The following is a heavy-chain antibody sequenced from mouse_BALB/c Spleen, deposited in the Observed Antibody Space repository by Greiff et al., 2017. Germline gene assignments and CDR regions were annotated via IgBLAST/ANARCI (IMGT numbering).Heavy chain of an antibody. V-gene: IGHV7-1*02. CDR1: GFTFSDFY. Sequence: EVHLVESGGGLVQPGGSLRLSCATSGFTFSDFYMEWVRQPPGKRLEWIAASRNKANDYTTEYSASVKGRFIVSRDTSQSILYLQMNALRAEDTAIYYCARDAYYGSSYDWYFDVWGAGTTVTVSS. CDR3: ARDAYYGSSYDWYFDV. J-gene: IGHJ1*01. CDR2: SRNKANDYTT. D-gene: IGHD1-1*01.